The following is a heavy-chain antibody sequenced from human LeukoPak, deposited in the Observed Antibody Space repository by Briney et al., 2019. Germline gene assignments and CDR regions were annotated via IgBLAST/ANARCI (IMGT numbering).Heavy chain of an antibody. D-gene: IGHD3-22*01. V-gene: IGHV3-21*01. Sequence: GGSLRLSCAASGFTFNSYSMNWVRQAPGKGLEWVSSISSSSSYIYYADSVKGRFTISRDNSKNTLYLQMNSLRAEDTAVYYCAKDYSDSSGYFRVPHVFDFWGQGTLVTVSS. CDR1: GFTFNSYS. J-gene: IGHJ4*02. CDR2: ISSSSSYI. CDR3: AKDYSDSSGYFRVPHVFDF.